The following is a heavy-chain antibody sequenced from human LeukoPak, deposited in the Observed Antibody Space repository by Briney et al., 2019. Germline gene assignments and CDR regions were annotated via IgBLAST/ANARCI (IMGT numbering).Heavy chain of an antibody. Sequence: PGGSLRLSCAASGFTFTNAWMNWVRQAPGKGLEWVGRIRSNADAGTTEYAAPVKGRFTISRDDSEDTLYLQMNSLKTEDTAVYYCTTDPSGSPYYFDYWGQGTLVTVSS. D-gene: IGHD3-10*01. J-gene: IGHJ4*02. CDR3: TTDPSGSPYYFDY. CDR1: GFTFTNAW. CDR2: IRSNADAGTT. V-gene: IGHV3-15*01.